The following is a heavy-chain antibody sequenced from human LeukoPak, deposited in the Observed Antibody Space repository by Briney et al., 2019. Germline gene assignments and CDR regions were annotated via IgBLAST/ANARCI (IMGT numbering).Heavy chain of an antibody. D-gene: IGHD3-16*02. CDR3: ARRRYYDYVWGSYRYQPIDY. CDR1: GGSFSGYY. V-gene: IGHV4-34*01. J-gene: IGHJ4*02. Sequence: SETLSLTCAVYGGSFSGYYWSWIRQPPGKGLEWIGEINHSGSTNYNPSLKSRVTISVDTSKHQFSLKLGSVTAADTAVYYCARRRYYDYVWGSYRYQPIDYWGQGTLVTVSS. CDR2: INHSGST.